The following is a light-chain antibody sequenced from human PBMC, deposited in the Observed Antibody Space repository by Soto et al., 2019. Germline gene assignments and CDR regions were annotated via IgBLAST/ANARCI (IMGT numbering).Light chain of an antibody. CDR3: QQYGSSIT. J-gene: IGKJ5*01. Sequence: EIVLTQSPGTLSLSPGERVTLSCRASQSFSSSYLAWYQQKPGQGPRLLIHGPSRRATGIPDRFSASGSGTDFTLTISRLEPEDFAVYYCQQYGSSITFGQGTRLEIK. V-gene: IGKV3-20*01. CDR2: GPS. CDR1: QSFSSSY.